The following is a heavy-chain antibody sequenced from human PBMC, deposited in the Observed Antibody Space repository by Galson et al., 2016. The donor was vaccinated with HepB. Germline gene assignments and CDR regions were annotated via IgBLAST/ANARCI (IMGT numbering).Heavy chain of an antibody. Sequence: SLRLSCAGSGFVFGDYDMHWVRQAPGKGLECISYINRSSRDIWYADSVKGRATISRDNAKNSLSLQLNSLRADDTALYFCARFSPKSGAEDTYFDRWGQGVLATVSS. J-gene: IGHJ4*02. CDR2: INRSSRDI. D-gene: IGHD3-10*01. V-gene: IGHV3-11*01. CDR3: ARFSPKSGAEDTYFDR. CDR1: GFVFGDYD.